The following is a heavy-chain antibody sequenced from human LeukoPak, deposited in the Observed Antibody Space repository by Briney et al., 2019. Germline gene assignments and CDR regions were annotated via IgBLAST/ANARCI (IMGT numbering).Heavy chain of an antibody. V-gene: IGHV3-48*03. Sequence: GGSLRLSCAGSGFTFSNYEMNWVRQAPGKGLEWISYISSTGRTKYYADSVKGRFTVSRDNAKTSLYLQMSSLRTEDTAVYYCARENGDYGVPFDFWGQGTLAAVSS. CDR1: GFTFSNYE. J-gene: IGHJ4*02. CDR2: ISSTGRTK. CDR3: ARENGDYGVPFDF. D-gene: IGHD4/OR15-4a*01.